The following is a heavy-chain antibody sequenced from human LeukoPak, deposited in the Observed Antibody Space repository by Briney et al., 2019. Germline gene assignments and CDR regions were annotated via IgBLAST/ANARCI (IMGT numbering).Heavy chain of an antibody. Sequence: ASVKVSCKASGDTLIRYGISWVRQAPGQGLEWMGWISTGNGNTNYGQKFQGRVTMTTDTSTGTGYMELRSLRSDDTAMYYCARANNWNYALGYWGQGTLVTVSS. CDR1: GDTLIRYG. V-gene: IGHV1-18*01. J-gene: IGHJ4*02. D-gene: IGHD1-7*01. CDR3: ARANNWNYALGY. CDR2: ISTGNGNT.